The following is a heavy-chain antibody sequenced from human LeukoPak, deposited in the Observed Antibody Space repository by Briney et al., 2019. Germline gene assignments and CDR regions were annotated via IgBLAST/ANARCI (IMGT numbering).Heavy chain of an antibody. CDR1: GGSISSYY. CDR3: VRSSTYHLFDD. V-gene: IGHV4-59*08. J-gene: IGHJ4*02. CDR2: MYYSGST. Sequence: SETLSLTCTVSGGSISSYYCSWIRQPPGKGLEWIGYMYYSGSTNYSPSLKGRVTISVDTSKNQFSLKLSSVTAADTAVYYCVRSSTYHLFDDWGQGTLVTVSS. D-gene: IGHD2-15*01.